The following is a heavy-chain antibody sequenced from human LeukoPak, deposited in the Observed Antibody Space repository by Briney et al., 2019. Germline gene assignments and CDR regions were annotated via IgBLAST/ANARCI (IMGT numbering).Heavy chain of an antibody. J-gene: IGHJ4*02. D-gene: IGHD5-12*01. CDR1: GFTFSSYS. Sequence: GGSLRLSCAASGFTFSSYSMSWVRQAPGKGLEWVSVISNGGGRTFYADSVKGRFTISRDNSKNTLHLQMNSLRAEDTAVYYCARGGYPRYSGYDDFDCWGQGTLVTVSS. V-gene: IGHV3-23*01. CDR2: ISNGGGRT. CDR3: ARGGYPRYSGYDDFDC.